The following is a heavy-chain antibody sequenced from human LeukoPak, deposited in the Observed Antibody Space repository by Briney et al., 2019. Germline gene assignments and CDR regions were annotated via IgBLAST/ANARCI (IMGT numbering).Heavy chain of an antibody. CDR2: IIPIFGTA. J-gene: IGHJ5*01. D-gene: IGHD6-13*01. CDR3: ARPRASSPGNWFDS. CDR1: GGTFISYA. V-gene: IGHV1-69*05. Sequence: GASVKVSCKASGGTFISYAISWVRQAPGQGLEWMGGIIPIFGTANYAQKFQGRVTITRDTSANIVYVELSSLISEDTAVYYCARPRASSPGNWFDSWGQGTLVTVSS.